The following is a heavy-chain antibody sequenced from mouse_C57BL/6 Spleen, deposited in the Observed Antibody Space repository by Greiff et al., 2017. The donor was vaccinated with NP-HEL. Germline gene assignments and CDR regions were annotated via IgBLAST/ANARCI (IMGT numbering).Heavy chain of an antibody. CDR1: GFTFSDYY. J-gene: IGHJ4*01. Sequence: EVQVVESGGGLVQPGGSLKLSCAASGFTFSDYYMYWVRQTPEKRLEWVAYISNGGGSTYYPDTVKGRFTISRDNAKNTLYLQMSRLKSEDAAMYYCAREAITTVVARAMDYWGQGTSVTVSS. D-gene: IGHD1-1*01. CDR2: ISNGGGST. CDR3: AREAITTVVARAMDY. V-gene: IGHV5-12*01.